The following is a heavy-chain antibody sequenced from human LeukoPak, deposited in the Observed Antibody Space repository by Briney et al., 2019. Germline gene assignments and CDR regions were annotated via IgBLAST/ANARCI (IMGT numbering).Heavy chain of an antibody. CDR1: NGSMTSDSYY. CDR2: IFYSGKT. J-gene: IGHJ5*02. CDR3: ARLWIVATWFDA. D-gene: IGHD2-2*03. V-gene: IGHV4-39*02. Sequence: PSETLSLTCTVSNGSMTSDSYYWAWVRQPPGKGLEWIGTIFYSGKTYYSASLESRVTVSLDTSKKNFSLRLSSVTAADTAVYCCARLWIVATWFDAWGQGALVTVSS.